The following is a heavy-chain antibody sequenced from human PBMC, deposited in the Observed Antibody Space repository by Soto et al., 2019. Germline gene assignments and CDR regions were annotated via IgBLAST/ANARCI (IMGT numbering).Heavy chain of an antibody. J-gene: IGHJ4*02. CDR3: AHPRHGRYFDY. CDR1: VFSLSTSGVG. V-gene: IGHV2-5*02. CDR2: IYWDDDK. D-gene: IGHD1-26*01. Sequence: QITLKESGPMLVKPTQTLTLTCTFSVFSLSTSGVGVGWIRQPPGKALEWLALIYWDDDKRYSPSLKSRLTITKDTSKNQVVLTMTNMDPVDTATYYCAHPRHGRYFDYWGQGTLVTVSS.